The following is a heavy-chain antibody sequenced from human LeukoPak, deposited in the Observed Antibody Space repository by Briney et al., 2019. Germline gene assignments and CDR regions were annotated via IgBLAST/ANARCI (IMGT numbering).Heavy chain of an antibody. D-gene: IGHD2-15*01. J-gene: IGHJ4*02. V-gene: IGHV1-2*02. CDR2: INPNTGDT. CDR1: GYTFTAYY. Sequence: ASVKVSCKASGYTFTAYYMHWVRQAPGQGPEWMGWINPNTGDTKYAQKFQGRVTMTRDTTISTAYSELSRLTSDDTAVYYCASYPRYVSTPPFDYWGQGTLVTVSS. CDR3: ASYPRYVSTPPFDY.